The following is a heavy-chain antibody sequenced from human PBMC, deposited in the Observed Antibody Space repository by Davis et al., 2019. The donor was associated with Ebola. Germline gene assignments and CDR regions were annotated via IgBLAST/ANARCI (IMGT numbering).Heavy chain of an antibody. J-gene: IGHJ4*02. D-gene: IGHD6-13*01. Sequence: GGSLRLSCAASGFTFSSYAMSWVRQAPGKGLEWVAVISYDGSNKYYADSVKGRFTISRDNSKNTLYLQMNSLRAEDTAVYYCAKDKDSSSWPCDYWGQGTLVTVSS. V-gene: IGHV3-30*18. CDR1: GFTFSSYA. CDR2: ISYDGSNK. CDR3: AKDKDSSSWPCDY.